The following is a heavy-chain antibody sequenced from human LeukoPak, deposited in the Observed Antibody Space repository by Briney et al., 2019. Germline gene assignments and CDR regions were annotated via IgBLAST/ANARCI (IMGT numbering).Heavy chain of an antibody. Sequence: SETLSLTCTVSGGSISSFYWRCMRRPPGKGGEGIGYIYYSGSTNYNPSLKSRITISLDTSKNQFSLELSSFTTAHTAVYYCARVGGGNSGFRYYYDYMDVWGKGTTVTVSS. D-gene: IGHD4-23*01. J-gene: IGHJ6*03. CDR1: GGSISSFY. CDR2: IYYSGST. V-gene: IGHV4-59*12. CDR3: ARVGGGNSGFRYYYDYMDV.